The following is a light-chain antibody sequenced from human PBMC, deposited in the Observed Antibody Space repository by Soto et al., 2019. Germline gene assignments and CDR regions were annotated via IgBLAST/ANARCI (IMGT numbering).Light chain of an antibody. J-gene: IGLJ1*01. CDR1: SSDVGGYKF. CDR3: SSYAGSSPLYV. Sequence: QPVLTQPASVSGSPGQSITISCTGTSSDVGGYKFVSWYQQHPGKVPKLLIYEVTNRPSGVSNRFSGSKSGNTASLTISGLQAEDEADYYCSSYAGSSPLYVFGTGTKLTVL. V-gene: IGLV2-14*01. CDR2: EVT.